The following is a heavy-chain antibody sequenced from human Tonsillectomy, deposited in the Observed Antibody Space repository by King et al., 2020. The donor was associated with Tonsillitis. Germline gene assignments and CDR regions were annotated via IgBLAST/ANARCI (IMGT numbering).Heavy chain of an antibody. Sequence: QLQESGPGLVKPSQTLSLTCTVSGGSISSGGYYWSWIRQHPGKGLEWIGYIYYSGSTYYNPSLKSRVTISVDTSKNQFSLKLSSVTAADTAVYYCARGVGDYDFWSGNPAYYYMDVWGKGTTVTVSS. CDR3: ARGVGDYDFWSGNPAYYYMDV. CDR2: IYYSGST. V-gene: IGHV4-31*03. CDR1: GGSISSGGYY. D-gene: IGHD3-3*01. J-gene: IGHJ6*03.